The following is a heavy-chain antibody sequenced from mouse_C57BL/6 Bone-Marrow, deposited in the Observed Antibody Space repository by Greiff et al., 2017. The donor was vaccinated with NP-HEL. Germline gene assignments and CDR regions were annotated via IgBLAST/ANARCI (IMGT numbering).Heavy chain of an antibody. V-gene: IGHV5-4*03. CDR1: GFTFSSYV. CDR3: ARKVVDAMDY. D-gene: IGHD1-1*01. CDR2: ISDGGSYT. J-gene: IGHJ4*01. Sequence: EVKLVESGGGLVKPGGSLKLSCAASGFTFSSYVMSWVRQTPEKRLEWVATISDGGSYTYYPDNVKGRFTISRDNAKNNLYLQMSHLKSEDTAMYYCARKVVDAMDYWGQGTSVTVSS.